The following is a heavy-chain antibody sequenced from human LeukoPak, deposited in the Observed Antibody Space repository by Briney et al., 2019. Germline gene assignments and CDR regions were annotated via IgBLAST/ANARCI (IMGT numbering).Heavy chain of an antibody. Sequence: SETLSLTCTVSSDSMTRGGYYWSWVRQHPGKGLEWIGFIYHSGTTFYNPSLEGRADTAVDTSQNQLALKLTSGTAADTAVYYCARAVDYRNYFDYWGQGTLVTVSS. V-gene: IGHV4-31*03. CDR3: ARAVDYRNYFDY. D-gene: IGHD4-11*01. CDR1: SDSMTRGGYY. CDR2: IYHSGTT. J-gene: IGHJ4*02.